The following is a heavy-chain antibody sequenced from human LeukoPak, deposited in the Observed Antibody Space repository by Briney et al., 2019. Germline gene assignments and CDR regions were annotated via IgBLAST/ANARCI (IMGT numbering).Heavy chain of an antibody. CDR1: GGSISSYY. Sequence: SETLSLTCTVSGGSISSYYWSWIRQPPGKGLEWIGYIYYSGSTYYNPSLKSRVTISVDTSKNQFSLKLSSVTAADTAVYYCARHAYYDSSGYFESHFDYWGQGTLVTVSS. J-gene: IGHJ4*02. V-gene: IGHV4-59*08. D-gene: IGHD3-22*01. CDR3: ARHAYYDSSGYFESHFDY. CDR2: IYYSGST.